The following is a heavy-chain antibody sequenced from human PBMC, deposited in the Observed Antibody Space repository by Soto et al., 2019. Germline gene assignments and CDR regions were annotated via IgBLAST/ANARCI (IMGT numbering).Heavy chain of an antibody. J-gene: IGHJ6*02. Sequence: PGGSLRLSCAASGFTFSSYGMHWARQAPGKGLEWVAVIWYDGSNKYYADSVKGRFTISRDNSKNTLYLQMNSLRAEDTAVYYCARDQGYSGSYSYGMDVWGQGTTVTVSS. D-gene: IGHD1-26*01. CDR3: ARDQGYSGSYSYGMDV. V-gene: IGHV3-33*01. CDR2: IWYDGSNK. CDR1: GFTFSSYG.